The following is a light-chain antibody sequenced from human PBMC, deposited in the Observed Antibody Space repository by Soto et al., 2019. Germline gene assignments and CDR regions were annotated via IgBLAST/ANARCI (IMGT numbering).Light chain of an antibody. J-gene: IGLJ1*01. CDR2: DDN. CDR1: RPNIGGNS. Sequence: GLTQPPPVAAAPGQKVTLSCSGNRPNIGGNSVSWYQQLPGTAPKLLIYDDNKRPSGIPDRFSGSKSGTSATLGITGFQTGDEADYYCGSWDSSLSAYVFGTGTKVTVL. CDR3: GSWDSSLSAYV. V-gene: IGLV1-51*01.